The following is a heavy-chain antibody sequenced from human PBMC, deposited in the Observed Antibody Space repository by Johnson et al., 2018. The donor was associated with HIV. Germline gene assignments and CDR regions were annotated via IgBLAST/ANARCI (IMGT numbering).Heavy chain of an antibody. Sequence: QVQLVESGGGVVQPGGSLRLSCAASGFTFSSFDMHWVRQAPGKGLEWVAFIRYDGTNENYADSVKGRFTISRDNSKNTLYLQMQSLRAEDTAVYYCAAPWELDAFDIWGQGTMVTVSS. CDR1: GFTFSSFD. CDR2: IRYDGTNE. V-gene: IGHV3-30*02. CDR3: AAPWELDAFDI. J-gene: IGHJ3*02. D-gene: IGHD1-26*01.